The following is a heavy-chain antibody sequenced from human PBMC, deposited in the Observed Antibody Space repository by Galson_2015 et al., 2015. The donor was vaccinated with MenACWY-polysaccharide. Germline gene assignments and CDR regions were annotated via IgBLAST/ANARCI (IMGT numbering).Heavy chain of an antibody. CDR3: AKLGLKWDLPRDYSFYMDV. CDR2: ISTSGTNI. J-gene: IGHJ6*03. D-gene: IGHD1-26*01. Sequence: SLRLSCAASGFTFSDYYMNWIRQAPGKGLEWVSYISTSGTNIYHADSVKGRFTISRDNAKNSLYLQMNSLRAEDTAVYYCAKLGLKWDLPRDYSFYMDVWGKG. CDR1: GFTFSDYY. V-gene: IGHV3-11*01.